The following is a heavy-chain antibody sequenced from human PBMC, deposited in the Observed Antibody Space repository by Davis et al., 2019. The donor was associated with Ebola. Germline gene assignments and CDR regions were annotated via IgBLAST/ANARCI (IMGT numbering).Heavy chain of an antibody. D-gene: IGHD3-22*01. CDR3: ARGLTYYYDSSGYY. Sequence: MPGGSLRLSCTVSGGSISSSSYYWGWIRQPPGKGLEWIGYIYYSGSTIYNPSLKSRVTISVDTSKNQFSLKLSSVTAADTAVYYCARGLTYYYDSSGYYWGQGTLVTVSS. J-gene: IGHJ4*02. V-gene: IGHV4-61*05. CDR2: IYYSGST. CDR1: GGSISSSSYY.